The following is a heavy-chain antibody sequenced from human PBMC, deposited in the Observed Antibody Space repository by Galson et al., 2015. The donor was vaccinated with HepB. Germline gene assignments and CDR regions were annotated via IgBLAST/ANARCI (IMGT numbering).Heavy chain of an antibody. CDR1: GFTFSSYS. CDR2: ISSSSSYI. Sequence: SLRLSCAASGFTFSSYSMNWVRQAPGKGLEWVSSISSSSSYIYYADSVKGRFTISRDNAKNSLYLQMNSLRAEDTAVYYCARSTRGCSSTSCYLGYWGQGTLVTVSS. J-gene: IGHJ4*02. CDR3: ARSTRGCSSTSCYLGY. V-gene: IGHV3-21*01. D-gene: IGHD2-2*01.